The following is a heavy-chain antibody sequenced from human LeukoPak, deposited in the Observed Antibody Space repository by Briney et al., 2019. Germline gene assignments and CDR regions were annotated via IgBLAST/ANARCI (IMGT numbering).Heavy chain of an antibody. CDR3: ARLHPEYYYDSSGYYFTLSGYFQH. D-gene: IGHD3-22*01. J-gene: IGHJ1*01. CDR1: GGSISSYY. CDR2: IYTSGST. V-gene: IGHV4-4*09. Sequence: SETLSLTCTVSGGSISSYYWSWIRKPPPQGQELIGYIYTSGSTNYNPSLKSRVTISVDTPTNQFSLKLSSVTAADTAVYYCARLHPEYYYDSSGYYFTLSGYFQHWGQGTLVTVSS.